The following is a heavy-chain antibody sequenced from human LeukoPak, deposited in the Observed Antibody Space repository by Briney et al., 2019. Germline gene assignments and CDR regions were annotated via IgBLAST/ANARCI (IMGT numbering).Heavy chain of an antibody. CDR1: GYTFTRYD. CDR2: MNPNSGNT. D-gene: IGHD2-2*01. Sequence: ASVKVSCKASGYTFTRYDINWVRQATGQGLEWMGWMNPNSGNTGYAQKFQGRVTMTRNTSISTAYMELSSLRSEDTAVYYCARTYVPTSYYFDYWGQGTLVTVSS. CDR3: ARTYVPTSYYFDY. J-gene: IGHJ4*02. V-gene: IGHV1-8*01.